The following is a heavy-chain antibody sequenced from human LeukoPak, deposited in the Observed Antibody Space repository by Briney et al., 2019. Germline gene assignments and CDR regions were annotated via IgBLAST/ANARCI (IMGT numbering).Heavy chain of an antibody. CDR3: ATSGGLMATITGY. CDR1: GYTLTDLS. J-gene: IGHJ4*02. D-gene: IGHD5-24*01. Sequence: ASVKVSCKVSGYTLTDLSIHWVRQARGKGLERMGGFDPEDGETIYAQKFQGRVTMTEDTSSDTAYMELNSLRSEDTAVYYCATSGGLMATITGYWGQGTLVTVSS. V-gene: IGHV1-24*01. CDR2: FDPEDGET.